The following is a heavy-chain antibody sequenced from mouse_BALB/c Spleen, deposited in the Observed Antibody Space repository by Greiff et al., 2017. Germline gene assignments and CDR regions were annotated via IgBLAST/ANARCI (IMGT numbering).Heavy chain of an antibody. J-gene: IGHJ3*01. CDR3: ARAYYRYDPAWFAY. V-gene: IGHV5-9-4*01. CDR1: GFTFSSYA. Sequence: EVQGVESGGGLVKPGGSLKLSCAASGFTFSSYAMSWVRQSPEKRLEWVAEISSGGSYTYYPDTVTGRFTISRDNAKNTLYLEMSSLRSEDTAMYYCARAYYRYDPAWFAYWGQGTLVTVSA. CDR2: ISSGGSYT. D-gene: IGHD2-14*01.